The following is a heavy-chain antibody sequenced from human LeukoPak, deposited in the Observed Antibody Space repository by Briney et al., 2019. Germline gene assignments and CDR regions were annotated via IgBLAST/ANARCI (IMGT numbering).Heavy chain of an antibody. CDR1: GYTFTSYA. D-gene: IGHD2-2*01. CDR2: MNPISGNT. V-gene: IGHV1-8*01. J-gene: IGHJ5*02. CDR3: ARRGDIVVVPAAEYNWFDP. Sequence: ASVKVSCKASGYTFTSYAINWVRQATGQGLEWMGWMNPISGNTGYAQKFQGRVTMTRNTSISTAYMELRSLRSEDTAVYYCARRGDIVVVPAAEYNWFDPWGQGTLVTVSS.